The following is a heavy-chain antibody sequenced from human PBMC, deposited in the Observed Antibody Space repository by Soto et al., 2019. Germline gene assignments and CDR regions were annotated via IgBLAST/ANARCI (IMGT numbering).Heavy chain of an antibody. V-gene: IGHV3-49*03. CDR2: IRSKGYGGTT. J-gene: IGHJ6*02. Sequence: PGGSLRLSCTGSGFTFGDFGMSWFRQAPGKGLEWLSFIRSKGYGGTTESAASVRGRFITSREDSKSIAYLQMNSLKTEDTAVYYCASLTSWSQEYYYGMDVWGQGTTVTVSS. D-gene: IGHD2-2*01. CDR1: GFTFGDFG. CDR3: ASLTSWSQEYYYGMDV.